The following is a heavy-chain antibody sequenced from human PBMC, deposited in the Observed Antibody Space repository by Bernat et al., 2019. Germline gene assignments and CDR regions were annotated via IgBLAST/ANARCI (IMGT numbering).Heavy chain of an antibody. CDR1: GFTLSSYE. Sequence: EVQLVESGGGLAQPGGSLRLSCAASGFTLSSYEMKWVRQAPGKGLEWVSYISSSGSTTDYADSVKGRFTISRDNAENSLYLQMNSLRAEDTAIYYCARDSLGGGHCWDVWGQGTTVTVSS. CDR2: ISSSGSTT. V-gene: IGHV3-48*03. CDR3: ARDSLGGGHCWDV. J-gene: IGHJ6*02. D-gene: IGHD2-21*02.